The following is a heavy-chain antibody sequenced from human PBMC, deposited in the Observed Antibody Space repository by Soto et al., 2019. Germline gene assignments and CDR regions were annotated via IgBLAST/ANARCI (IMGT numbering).Heavy chain of an antibody. CDR3: TTEHCGGDCYLDY. V-gene: IGHV3-15*01. CDR1: GFTFSNAW. D-gene: IGHD2-21*02. J-gene: IGHJ4*02. CDR2: IKSKTDGGTT. Sequence: GESLKISCAASGFTFSNAWMSWVRQAPGKGLEWVGRIKSKTDGGTTDYAAPVKGRFTISRDDSKNTLYLQMNSLKTEDTAVYYCTTEHCGGDCYLDYWGQGTLVTVSS.